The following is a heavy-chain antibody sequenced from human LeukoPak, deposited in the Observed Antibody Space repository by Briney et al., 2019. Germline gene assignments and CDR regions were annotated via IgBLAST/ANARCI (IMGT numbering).Heavy chain of an antibody. CDR3: ARLYCSGDCYAFDY. D-gene: IGHD2-21*02. V-gene: IGHV3-21*01. CDR1: GFTFSTYS. CDR2: ISNNGNYI. Sequence: PGGSLRLSCAASGFTFSTYSMNWVRQAPGKGLEWVSSISNNGNYIYYADSVKGRFTISRDNAKNSLYLQINSLRVEDTAVYYCARLYCSGDCYAFDYWGQGTLVTVSS. J-gene: IGHJ4*02.